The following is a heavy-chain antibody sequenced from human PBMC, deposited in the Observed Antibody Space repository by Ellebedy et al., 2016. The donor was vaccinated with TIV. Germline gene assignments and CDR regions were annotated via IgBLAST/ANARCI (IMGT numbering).Heavy chain of an antibody. J-gene: IGHJ4*02. CDR3: ARTSIHTWRFPMATIFPGNFDY. D-gene: IGHD5-24*01. Sequence: MPSETLSLTCTVSGGSISSSSYYRGWIRQPPGKGLEWIGSIYYSGSTYYNPSLKSRVTISVDTSKNQFSLKLSSVTAADTAVYYCARTSIHTWRFPMATIFPGNFDYWGQGTLVTVSS. CDR1: GGSISSSSYY. V-gene: IGHV4-39*01. CDR2: IYYSGST.